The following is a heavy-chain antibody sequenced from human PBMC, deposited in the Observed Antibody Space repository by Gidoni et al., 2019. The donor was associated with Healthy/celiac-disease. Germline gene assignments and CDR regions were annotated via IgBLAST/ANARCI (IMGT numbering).Heavy chain of an antibody. J-gene: IGHJ3*02. V-gene: IGHV3-23*01. D-gene: IGHD2-2*01. CDR3: AKDPVVPAAPTAFDI. CDR2: ISGSGCST. CDR1: GLPFSSYA. Sequence: EVQLLESGGGLVQPGGSLRLSCAASGLPFSSYAMLWVRQAPGKGLEWVSAISGSGCSTYYADSVKGRFTISRYNSKNTLYLQMNSLRAEDTAVYYCAKDPVVPAAPTAFDIWGQGTMVTVSS.